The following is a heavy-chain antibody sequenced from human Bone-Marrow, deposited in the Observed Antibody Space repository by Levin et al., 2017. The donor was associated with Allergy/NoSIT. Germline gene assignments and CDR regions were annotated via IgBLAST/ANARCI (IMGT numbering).Heavy chain of an antibody. CDR1: GGTFTSYA. V-gene: IGHV1-69*01. Sequence: KISCKASGGTFTSYAISWVRQAPGQGPEWMGGIIPIFGTTNYAQKFQGRVTITADESTSTAYMDLSSLRSEDTAVYYCARVLGSGNKTADHWGQGTRVTVSS. CDR3: ARVLGSGNKTADH. J-gene: IGHJ4*02. D-gene: IGHD3-10*01. CDR2: IIPIFGTT.